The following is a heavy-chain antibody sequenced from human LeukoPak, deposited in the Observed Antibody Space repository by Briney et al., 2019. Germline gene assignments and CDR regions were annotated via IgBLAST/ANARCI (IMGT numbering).Heavy chain of an antibody. D-gene: IGHD4-23*01. CDR1: GYSFTSHW. CDR2: IYPGDSDT. Sequence: GESLKISCKGSGYSFTSHWIGWVRQMPGKGLEWMGIIYPGDSDTTYGPSFQGQVTISADKSISTAYLQWSSLKASDTAMYYCARQSVGTPTGYYFGYWGQGTLVTVSS. V-gene: IGHV5-51*01. J-gene: IGHJ4*02. CDR3: ARQSVGTPTGYYFGY.